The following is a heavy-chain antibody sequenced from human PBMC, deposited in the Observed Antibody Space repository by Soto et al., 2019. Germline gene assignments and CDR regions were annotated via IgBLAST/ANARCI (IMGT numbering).Heavy chain of an antibody. Sequence: GASVKVSCKASGYTSTSYAMHWVRQAPGQRLEWMGWINAGNGNTKYSQKFQGRVTITRDTSASTAYMELSSLRSEDTAVYYCARDLSFYDIFTGYYTPYYYFDYCGQGTLVTVSS. D-gene: IGHD3-9*01. CDR2: INAGNGNT. CDR3: ARDLSFYDIFTGYYTPYYYFDY. J-gene: IGHJ4*02. CDR1: GYTSTSYA. V-gene: IGHV1-3*01.